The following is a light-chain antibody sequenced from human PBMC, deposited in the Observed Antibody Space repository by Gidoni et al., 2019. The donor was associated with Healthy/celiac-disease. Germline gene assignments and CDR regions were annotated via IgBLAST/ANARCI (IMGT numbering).Light chain of an antibody. J-gene: IGKJ3*01. Sequence: DIVMIQSPDSLAASLGERATINCKSSQSVLYSSNNKNYLAWYQQKPGQPPKLLIYCASTRESGVPDRFSGSGSGTDFTLTISSLQAEDLAVSYCQQYYSTPFTFGPGTKVEIK. CDR3: QQYYSTPFT. V-gene: IGKV4-1*01. CDR1: QSVLYSSNNKNY. CDR2: CAS.